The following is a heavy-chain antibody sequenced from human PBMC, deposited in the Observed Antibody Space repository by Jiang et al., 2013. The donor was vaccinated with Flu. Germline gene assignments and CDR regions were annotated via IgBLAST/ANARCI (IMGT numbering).Heavy chain of an antibody. V-gene: IGHV4-34*01. CDR1: GGSVSSSY. CDR3: TRSPGRYFFDS. CDR2: NTHSGNT. J-gene: IGHJ4*02. D-gene: IGHD1-26*01. Sequence: GLLKPSETLSLTCVVYGGSVSSSYWNWIRQPPGKGLEWIGENTHSGNTKYNPSLKSRVTISVDTSKNQFSLKLTSVTAADTALYYCTRSPGRYFFDSWGQGTLVTVSS.